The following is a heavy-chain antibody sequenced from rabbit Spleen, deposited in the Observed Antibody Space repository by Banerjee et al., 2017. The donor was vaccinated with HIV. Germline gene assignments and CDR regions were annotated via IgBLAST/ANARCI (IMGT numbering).Heavy chain of an antibody. CDR1: GFSFDNNYY. V-gene: IGHV1S40*01. CDR3: ARGYSGGGYWVDL. CDR2: IAVGTGGT. Sequence: QSLEESGGDLVKPGASLTLTCTASGFSFDNNYYMCWVRQAPGKGLEWIACIAVGTGGTYYASWAKGPFTISKTSSTTVTLQMTSLTATDTATYFCARGYSGGGYWVDLWGQGTLVTVS. D-gene: IGHD8-1*01. J-gene: IGHJ4*01.